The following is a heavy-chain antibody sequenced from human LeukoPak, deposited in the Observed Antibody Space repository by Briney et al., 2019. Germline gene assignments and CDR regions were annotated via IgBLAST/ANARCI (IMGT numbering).Heavy chain of an antibody. CDR3: AKSRGHYDILTGEIDY. CDR1: GFTFSSYG. Sequence: GGSLRLSCAASGFTFSSYGMYWVRQAPGKGLEWVAVMSYDGSNKYYADSVKGRFTISRDNSKNTLYLQMNSLRAEDTAVYYCAKSRGHYDILTGEIDYWGQGTLVTVSS. J-gene: IGHJ4*02. V-gene: IGHV3-30*18. D-gene: IGHD3-9*01. CDR2: MSYDGSNK.